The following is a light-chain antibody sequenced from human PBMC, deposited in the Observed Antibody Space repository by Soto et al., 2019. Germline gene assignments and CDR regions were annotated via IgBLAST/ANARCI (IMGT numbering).Light chain of an antibody. Sequence: VMTQAPSTLSVTPGEGATLSCRASQTVNNNVAWYQLKDGQVPRLLIYGASTRATDIPARFSGSGSGTEFTLTISSLQSEDFAVYYCQQYNNWPTFGQGTKVDIK. J-gene: IGKJ1*01. V-gene: IGKV3-15*01. CDR1: QTVNNN. CDR3: QQYNNWPT. CDR2: GAS.